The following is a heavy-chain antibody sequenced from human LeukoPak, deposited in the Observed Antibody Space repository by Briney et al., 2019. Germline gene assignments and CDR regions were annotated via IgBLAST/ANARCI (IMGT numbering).Heavy chain of an antibody. V-gene: IGHV3-72*01. CDR2: IRKKSDRYTT. CDR1: GFTFGNSA. J-gene: IGHJ1*01. CDR3: ADIGGGGSNTR. D-gene: IGHD2-15*01. Sequence: GGSLRLSCEVSGFTFGNSAMSWVRQAPGKGLEWVGLIRKKSDRYTTEYAASVKGRFTISRDDSTNSVYLQMSSLKSEDTAVYYCADIGGGGSNTRWGEGTVVTVSS.